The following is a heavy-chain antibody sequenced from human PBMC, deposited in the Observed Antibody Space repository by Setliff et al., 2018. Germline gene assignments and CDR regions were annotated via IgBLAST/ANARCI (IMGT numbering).Heavy chain of an antibody. J-gene: IGHJ6*03. CDR1: GGSIGPHY. CDR3: ARDRATVIRGVTSFFYYYMDV. D-gene: IGHD3-10*01. Sequence: SETLSLTCTVSGGSIGPHYWSWIRQAPGKGLEWIGHIFYSDTANYNPSLESRAAISVDSSKNQFSLKLRSVTAADTAVYYCARDRATVIRGVTSFFYYYMDVWGGGTTVTVSS. V-gene: IGHV4-59*11. CDR2: IFYSDTA.